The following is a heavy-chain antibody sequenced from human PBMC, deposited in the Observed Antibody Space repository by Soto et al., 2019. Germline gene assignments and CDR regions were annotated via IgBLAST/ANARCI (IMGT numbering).Heavy chain of an antibody. J-gene: IGHJ4*02. CDR2: INPNSGGT. V-gene: IGHV1-2*02. CDR3: AKDGLLRFLEWLPYYFDY. Sequence: QVQLVQSGAEVKKPGASVKVSCKASGYTFTGYYMHWVRQAPGQGLEWMGWINPNSGGTNYAQKFQGRVTISRDNSKNTLYLQMNSLRAEDTAVYYCAKDGLLRFLEWLPYYFDYWGQGTLVTVSS. D-gene: IGHD3-3*01. CDR1: GYTFTGYY.